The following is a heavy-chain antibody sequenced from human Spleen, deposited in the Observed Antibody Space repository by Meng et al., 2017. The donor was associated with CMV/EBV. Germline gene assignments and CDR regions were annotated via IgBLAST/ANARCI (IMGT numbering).Heavy chain of an antibody. D-gene: IGHD3-22*01. CDR1: GYTFTAHY. CDR3: AREIARIIYYDSSGYIDQ. Sequence: ASVKVSCKASGYTFTAHYFHWVRQAPGQGLEWMGWIHPHRGDTNYAQQFQGRVTLTRDTSINTGYMELRRLKSDDTAVYYCAREIARIIYYDSSGYIDQWGQGTLVTVSS. V-gene: IGHV1-2*02. J-gene: IGHJ4*02. CDR2: IHPHRGDT.